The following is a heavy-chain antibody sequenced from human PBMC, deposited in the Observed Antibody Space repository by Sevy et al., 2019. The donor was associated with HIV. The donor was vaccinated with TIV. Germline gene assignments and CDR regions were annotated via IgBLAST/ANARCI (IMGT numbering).Heavy chain of an antibody. J-gene: IGHJ6*02. CDR3: TRAMYYHDSGSYYGMDV. D-gene: IGHD3-10*01. CDR1: GFNVGDYV. CDR2: IRSKAYGETR. V-gene: IGHV3-49*03. Sequence: GGSLRLSCRASGFNVGDYVMNWFRQAPGKGLDWVGFIRSKAYGETREYAASVKGRVTISREDSKGIAYLQMHRLKTEYTGRYYCTRAMYYHDSGSYYGMDVWGQGTTVTVSS.